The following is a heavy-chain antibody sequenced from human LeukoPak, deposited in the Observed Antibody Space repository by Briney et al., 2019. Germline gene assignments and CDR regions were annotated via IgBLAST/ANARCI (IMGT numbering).Heavy chain of an antibody. CDR2: IYYSGST. D-gene: IGHD5/OR15-5a*01. J-gene: IGHJ4*02. Sequence: SETLSLTCTVSGGSITSYYWSWIRQPPGKGLEWIGSIYYSGSTNYNPSLKSRVTISVDTSKNQFSLKLSSVTAADTAVYFCATLVSTRYYFDYWGQGTLVTVSS. V-gene: IGHV4-59*08. CDR1: GGSITSYY. CDR3: ATLVSTRYYFDY.